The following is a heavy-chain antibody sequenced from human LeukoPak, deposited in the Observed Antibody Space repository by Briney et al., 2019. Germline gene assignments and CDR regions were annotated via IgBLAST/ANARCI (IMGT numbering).Heavy chain of an antibody. CDR1: GGSISSSSYY. Sequence: SETLSLTCTVSGGSISSSSYYWGWIRQPPGKGLEWIGSIYYSGSTYYNPSLKSRVTMSVDMSKNQFSLKLSSVTAADTAVYYCARADILTPQYAFDIWGQGTMVTVSS. D-gene: IGHD3-9*01. CDR2: IYYSGST. J-gene: IGHJ3*02. CDR3: ARADILTPQYAFDI. V-gene: IGHV4-39*07.